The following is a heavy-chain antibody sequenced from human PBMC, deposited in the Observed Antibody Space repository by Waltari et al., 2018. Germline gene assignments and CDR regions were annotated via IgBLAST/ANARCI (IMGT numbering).Heavy chain of an antibody. Sequence: QLQLQESGPGLVKPSETLSLTCTVSGGSISRSSSYLGWIRQPPGKGLEWIGSIYYSGSTYYNPSLKSRVTISVDTSKNQFSLKLSSVTAADTAVYYCARVLPPGPALYYYYYMDVWGKGTTVTISS. CDR1: GGSISRSSSY. D-gene: IGHD2-15*01. V-gene: IGHV4-39*07. CDR2: IYYSGST. J-gene: IGHJ6*03. CDR3: ARVLPPGPALYYYYYMDV.